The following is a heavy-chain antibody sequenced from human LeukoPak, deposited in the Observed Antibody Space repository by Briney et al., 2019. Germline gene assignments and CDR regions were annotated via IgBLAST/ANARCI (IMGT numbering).Heavy chain of an antibody. CDR2: IKSKTDGGTT. J-gene: IGHJ4*02. CDR3: ATDRLDY. CDR1: EFPFKNAW. V-gene: IGHV3-15*01. Sequence: PGGSLRLSCAVSEFPFKNAWMAWVRQVPGKGLEWDGRIKSKTDGGTTDYAAPVKGRFTFSRDDSKHTLYLQMNSLTAEDTAVYYCATDRLDYWGQGALVTVCS.